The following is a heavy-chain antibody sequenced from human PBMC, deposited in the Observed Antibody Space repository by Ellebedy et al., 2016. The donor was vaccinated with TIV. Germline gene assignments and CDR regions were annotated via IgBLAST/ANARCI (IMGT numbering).Heavy chain of an antibody. CDR1: GYTFIDYG. J-gene: IGHJ6*02. CDR2: VSAYSGNT. CDR3: ARYSGSGTYYRNGMDV. Sequence: AASVKVSCKSSGYTFIDYGISWVRQDPGQGLDWMGWVSAYSGNTNYADNLQGRVTMTTDTSTYTAYMELRSLRSDDTAVYYCARYSGSGTYYRNGMDVWGQGTTVTVSS. D-gene: IGHD3-10*01. V-gene: IGHV1-18*01.